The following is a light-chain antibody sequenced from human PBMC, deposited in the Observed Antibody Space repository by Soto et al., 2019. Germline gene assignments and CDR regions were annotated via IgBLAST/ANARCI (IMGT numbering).Light chain of an antibody. J-gene: IGKJ4*01. CDR3: VQGLQSPLT. V-gene: IGKV2-28*01. Sequence: VMTQSPLSLPVTPGEPASISCRSNPSLLHINGQNYLDWYLQKPGQSPQLVIYLGSNRASGVHERFSGSGSGTDFTLRISRVEAVDARVYYGVQGLQSPLTFGGGTELEIK. CDR1: PSLLHINGQNY. CDR2: LGS.